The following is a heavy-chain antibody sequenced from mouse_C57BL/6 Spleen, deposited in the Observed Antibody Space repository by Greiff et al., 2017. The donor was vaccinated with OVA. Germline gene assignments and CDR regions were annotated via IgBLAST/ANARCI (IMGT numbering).Heavy chain of an antibody. D-gene: IGHD1-1*01. CDR3: AREGTTVVATDY. Sequence: ESGPGLVKPSQSLSLTCSVTGYSITSGYYWNWIRQFPGNKLEWMGYISYDGSNNYNPSLKNRISITRDTSKNQFFLKLNSVTTEDTATYYCAREGTTVVATDYWGQGTSVTVSS. V-gene: IGHV3-6*01. CDR1: GYSITSGYY. CDR2: ISYDGSN. J-gene: IGHJ4*01.